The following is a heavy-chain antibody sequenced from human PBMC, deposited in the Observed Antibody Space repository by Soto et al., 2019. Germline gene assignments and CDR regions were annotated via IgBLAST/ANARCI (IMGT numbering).Heavy chain of an antibody. D-gene: IGHD6-13*01. V-gene: IGHV3-30*18. Sequence: PGGSLRLSCAASGFTFSSYGMHWVRQAPGKGLEWVAVISYDGSNKYYADSVKGRFTISRDNSKNTLYLQMNSLRAEDTAVYYCAKDWAAAFYYFDYWGQGTLVTVSS. J-gene: IGHJ4*02. CDR3: AKDWAAAFYYFDY. CDR2: ISYDGSNK. CDR1: GFTFSSYG.